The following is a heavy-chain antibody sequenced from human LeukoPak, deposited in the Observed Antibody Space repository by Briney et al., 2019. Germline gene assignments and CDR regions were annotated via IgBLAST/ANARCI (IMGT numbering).Heavy chain of an antibody. V-gene: IGHV5-51*01. J-gene: IGHJ4*02. D-gene: IGHD3-16*01. CDR3: ARLYYDASDYPDY. CDR1: GFRFTSYW. CDR2: IYPDDSDT. Sequence: GESLKISCKGFGFRFTSYWIGWVRQMPGKGLEWMGIIYPDDSDTRYSPSFQGQVTMSADKSVSTAYLQWSSLKTSDSAMYYCARLYYDASDYPDYWGQGTLVTVSS.